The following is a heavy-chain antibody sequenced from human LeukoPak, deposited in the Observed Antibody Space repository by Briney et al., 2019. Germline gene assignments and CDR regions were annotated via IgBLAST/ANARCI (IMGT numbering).Heavy chain of an antibody. V-gene: IGHV3-23*01. D-gene: IGHD3-9*01. CDR2: ISGSGGST. CDR3: AKPAAPYDILTGYSH. CDR1: GFTFSSYA. Sequence: GGSLRLTCAASGFTFSSYAMSWVRQAPGKGLEWVSAISGSGGSTYYADSVKGRFTISRDNSKNTLYLQMNSLRAEDTAVHYCAKPAAPYDILTGYSHWGQGTLVTVSS. J-gene: IGHJ4*02.